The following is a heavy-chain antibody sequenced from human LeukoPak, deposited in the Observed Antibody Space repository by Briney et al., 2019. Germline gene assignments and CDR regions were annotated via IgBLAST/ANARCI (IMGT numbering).Heavy chain of an antibody. CDR1: GGSISSYY. V-gene: IGHV4-59*08. J-gene: IGHJ4*02. Sequence: SESLSLTCTVSGGSISSYYWSWIRQPPGRGLEWIGYIFYSGRPNYNPSLKSRVTISVDTSKNQFSLKLSSVTAADTAEYYCARHRDAPAGYFDSWGQGTLVTVSS. CDR3: ARHRDAPAGYFDS. CDR2: IFYSGRP.